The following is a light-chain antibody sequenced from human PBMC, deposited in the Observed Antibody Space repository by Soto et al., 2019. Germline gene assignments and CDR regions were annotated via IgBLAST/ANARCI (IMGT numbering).Light chain of an antibody. CDR2: AAS. CDR3: QQSYSTPRT. Sequence: DIQMTQSTSSLTACVGDRVTITCRASQSISSYLNWYQQKPGKAPKLLIYAASSLQGGVPSRLSGTGSGTDFTLTISSLQPEDFATYYCQQSYSTPRTFGQGTKVEIK. V-gene: IGKV1-39*01. J-gene: IGKJ1*01. CDR1: QSISSY.